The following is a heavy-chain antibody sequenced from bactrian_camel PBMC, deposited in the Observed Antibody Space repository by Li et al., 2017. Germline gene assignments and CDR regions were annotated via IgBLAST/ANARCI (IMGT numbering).Heavy chain of an antibody. J-gene: IGHJ4*01. Sequence: QLVESGGGLAQPGGSLRLSCAASGFTFSTYVMYWIRQAPGKGLEWVSYINSDGSNTYYTDSEKGRFTISRDNAKNTLYLQLNSLKSEDTAMYYCARTGVVVAARSGYDYWGQGTQVT. V-gene: IGHV3S1*01. D-gene: IGHD2*01. CDR3: ARTGVVVAARSGYDY. CDR1: GFTFSTYV. CDR2: INSDGSNT.